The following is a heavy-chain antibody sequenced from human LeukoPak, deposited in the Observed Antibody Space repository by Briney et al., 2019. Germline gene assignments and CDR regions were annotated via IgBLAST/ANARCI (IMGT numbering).Heavy chain of an antibody. D-gene: IGHD3-3*01. CDR2: IYYSGST. CDR3: ARRIYDFWSGSAFDI. Sequence: SETLSLTCTVSGGSISSSSYYWGWIRQPPGKGLEWIGSIYYSGSTYYNPSLKSRVTISVDTSKNQFSLKLSSVTAADTAVYYCARRIYDFWSGSAFDIWGQGTMVTVSS. CDR1: GGSISSSSYY. J-gene: IGHJ3*02. V-gene: IGHV4-39*07.